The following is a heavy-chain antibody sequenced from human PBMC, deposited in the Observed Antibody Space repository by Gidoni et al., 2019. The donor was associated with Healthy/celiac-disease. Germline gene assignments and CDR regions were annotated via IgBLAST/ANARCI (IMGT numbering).Heavy chain of an antibody. CDR2: IYYSGST. D-gene: IGHD3-9*01. Sequence: QLQLQESGPGLVKPSETLSLTCTVSGGSISSSSYYWGWIRQPPGKGLEWIGSIYYSGSTYYNPSLKSRVTISVDASKNQFSLKLSSVTAADTAVYYCARQEGLFLTGIQNWFDPWGQGTLVTVSS. CDR3: ARQEGLFLTGIQNWFDP. V-gene: IGHV4-39*01. CDR1: GGSISSSSYY. J-gene: IGHJ5*02.